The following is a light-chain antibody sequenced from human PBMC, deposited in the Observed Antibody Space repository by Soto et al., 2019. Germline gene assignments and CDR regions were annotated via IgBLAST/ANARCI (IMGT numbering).Light chain of an antibody. Sequence: DIHMTQSPSSLSASVRDTVTMTFLASQSISSWLAWYQQKPGKAPKLLIYKASSLESGVPSRFSGSGSGTEFTLTISSLQPDDFATSSCQQSNSYSTFGQGTKVE. V-gene: IGKV1-5*03. CDR2: KAS. CDR3: QQSNSYST. J-gene: IGKJ1*01. CDR1: QSISSW.